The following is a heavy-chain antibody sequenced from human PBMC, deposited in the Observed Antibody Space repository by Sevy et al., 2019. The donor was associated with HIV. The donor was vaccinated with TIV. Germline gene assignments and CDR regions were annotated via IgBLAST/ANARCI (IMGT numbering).Heavy chain of an antibody. J-gene: IGHJ3*02. D-gene: IGHD5-18*01. Sequence: GGSLRLSCAASGFTFRYYWMNWVRQAAGKGLEWVANVQQDGSQKNYVDSVKGRFTISRDNAKNSLYLQMNSLRAEDTAVYYCARLDTALIMRFDIWGQGTMVTVSS. CDR3: ARLDTALIMRFDI. CDR2: VQQDGSQK. V-gene: IGHV3-7*01. CDR1: GFTFRYYW.